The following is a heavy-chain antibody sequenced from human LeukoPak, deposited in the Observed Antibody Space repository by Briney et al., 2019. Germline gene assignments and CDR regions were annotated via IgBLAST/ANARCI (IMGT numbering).Heavy chain of an antibody. V-gene: IGHV4-59*01. D-gene: IGHD5-12*01. J-gene: IGHJ6*03. CDR3: ARALVATIGPDYYYYMDV. CDR1: GGSISSYY. CDR2: IYYSGST. Sequence: SETPSLTCTVSGGSISSYYWSWIRQPPGKGLEWIGYIYYSGSTNYDPSLKSRVTISVDTSKNQFSLKLSSVTAADTAVYYCARALVATIGPDYYYYMDVWGKGTTVTISS.